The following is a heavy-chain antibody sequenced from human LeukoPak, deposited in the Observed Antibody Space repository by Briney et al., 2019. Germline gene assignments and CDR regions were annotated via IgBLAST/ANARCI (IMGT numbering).Heavy chain of an antibody. Sequence: SETLSLTCAVYGGSFSGYYWSWIRQPPGKGLEWIGEINHSGSTNYNPSLKSRVTISVDTSKNQFSLKLSSVTAADTAVYYCARAYDYDSSGYYYFDYWGQGTLVTVSP. J-gene: IGHJ4*02. V-gene: IGHV4-34*01. CDR2: INHSGST. CDR3: ARAYDYDSSGYYYFDY. CDR1: GGSFSGYY. D-gene: IGHD3-22*01.